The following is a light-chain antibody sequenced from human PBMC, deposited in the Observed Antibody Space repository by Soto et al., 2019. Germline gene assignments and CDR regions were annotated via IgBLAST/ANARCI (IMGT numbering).Light chain of an antibody. Sequence: VMPQYPGTLSVSPWEAATVCCRAGQSVSSNLAWYQQNPGPAPRLLIYGASTRATGIPARFSGSGPGTEFTLTISSLQSEAFATYYCQQYNSYSFGQGTKVDIK. CDR1: QSVSSN. V-gene: IGKV3D-15*01. CDR3: QQYNSYS. CDR2: GAS. J-gene: IGKJ1*01.